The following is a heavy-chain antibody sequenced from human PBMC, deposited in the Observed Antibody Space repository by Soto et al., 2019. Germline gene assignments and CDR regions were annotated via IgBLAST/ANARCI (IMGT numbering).Heavy chain of an antibody. Sequence: GESLKISCKGSGYSFTSYWIGLGRQMPGKGLEWMGIILPGDSDTGYSPTFQAQVTISADNSISTAYLQWSSLKHSNTAMYYCASRSQRSCSSTSCYAFDIWGQGTMVTVSS. V-gene: IGHV5-51*01. J-gene: IGHJ3*02. D-gene: IGHD2-2*01. CDR2: ILPGDSDT. CDR3: ASRSQRSCSSTSCYAFDI. CDR1: GYSFTSYW.